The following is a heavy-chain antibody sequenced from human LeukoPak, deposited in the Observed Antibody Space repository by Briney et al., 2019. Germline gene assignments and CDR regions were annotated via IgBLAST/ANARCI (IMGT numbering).Heavy chain of an antibody. V-gene: IGHV4-61*02. CDR1: GGSISSGSYY. CDR2: IYTSGST. Sequence: SQTLSLTCTVSGGSISSGSYYWSCIRPPAGQGLEWIGRIYTSGSTNYNPSLKSRVTISVDTSKNQFSLKLSSVTAADTAVYYCARSYGTNDYWGQGTLVTVSS. CDR3: ARSYGTNDY. D-gene: IGHD4-17*01. J-gene: IGHJ4*02.